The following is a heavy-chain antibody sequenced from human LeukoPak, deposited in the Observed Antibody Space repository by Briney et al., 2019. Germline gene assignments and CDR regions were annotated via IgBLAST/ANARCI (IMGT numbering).Heavy chain of an antibody. J-gene: IGHJ6*03. D-gene: IGHD3-22*01. Sequence: GGSLRLSCAASGFTFSSFEVKWVRQAPGKGLEWVSYISSGGSTIYYADSVKGRFTISRDNAKNSLYLQMNSLRAEDTAVYYCARDPYYYDSSGYYSPDYYYYYMDVWGKGTTVTVSS. CDR2: ISSGGSTI. V-gene: IGHV3-48*03. CDR1: GFTFSSFE. CDR3: ARDPYYYDSSGYYSPDYYYYYMDV.